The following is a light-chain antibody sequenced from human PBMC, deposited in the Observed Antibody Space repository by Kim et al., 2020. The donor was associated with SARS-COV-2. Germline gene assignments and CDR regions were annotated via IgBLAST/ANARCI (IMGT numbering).Light chain of an antibody. J-gene: IGKJ1*01. CDR3: QQYYSYPWT. V-gene: IGKV1-5*03. CDR2: TAS. Sequence: SPSRPDRLPISCGASHYIRSCLAWYQQKPRNPPKLLMYTASNLQSGVPSRFSGSGYGTSFTLTISRLQPDDSGTYYCQQYYSYPWTFGQGTKV. CDR1: HYIRSC.